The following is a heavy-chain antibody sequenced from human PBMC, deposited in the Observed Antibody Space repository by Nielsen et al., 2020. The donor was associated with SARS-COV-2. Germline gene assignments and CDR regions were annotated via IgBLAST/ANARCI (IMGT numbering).Heavy chain of an antibody. Sequence: WVRQAPGQGLEWMGRINPNSGGTNYAQKFQGRVTMTRDTSISTAYMELSRLRSDDTAVYYCASRTRPHPCSSTSCYEFDYYYGMDVWGQGTTVTV. D-gene: IGHD2-2*01. J-gene: IGHJ6*02. CDR3: ASRTRPHPCSSTSCYEFDYYYGMDV. CDR2: INPNSGGT. V-gene: IGHV1-2*06.